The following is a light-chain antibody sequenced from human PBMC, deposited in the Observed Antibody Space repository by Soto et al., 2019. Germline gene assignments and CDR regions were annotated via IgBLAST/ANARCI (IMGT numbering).Light chain of an antibody. V-gene: IGKV3-11*01. J-gene: IGKJ2*01. Sequence: EIVLTQSPATLSLSPGERATLSCRASQSVSSYLAWYPQKPGQAPRLLIYDASNRATGIPARFSGSGSGTDFTLTISSLEPEDFAVYSCQQRSKWLYTFGQGTKLEIQ. CDR1: QSVSSY. CDR3: QQRSKWLYT. CDR2: DAS.